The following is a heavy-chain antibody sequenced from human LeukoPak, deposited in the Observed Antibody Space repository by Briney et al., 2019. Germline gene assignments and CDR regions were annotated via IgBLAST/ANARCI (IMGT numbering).Heavy chain of an antibody. D-gene: IGHD5-18*01. Sequence: GGSLRLSCAASGFTFSSYAMSWVRQAPGKGLVWVSRINSDGSSTSYADSVKGRFTISRDNAKNTLYLQMNSLRAEDTAVYYCARDLAQLWPRYYFDYWGQGTLVTVSS. CDR3: ARDLAQLWPRYYFDY. CDR1: GFTFSSYA. J-gene: IGHJ4*02. V-gene: IGHV3-74*01. CDR2: INSDGSST.